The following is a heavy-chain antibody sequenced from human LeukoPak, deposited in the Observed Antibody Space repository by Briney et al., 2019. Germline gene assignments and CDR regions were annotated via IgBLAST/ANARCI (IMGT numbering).Heavy chain of an antibody. J-gene: IGHJ4*02. Sequence: ASVKVSCKASGYTFTGYYMHWVRQAPGQGLEWMGWINPNSGGTNYAQKFQGRVTMTRDTSISTAYMELSRLRSDDTAVYYCARDRNVKYCGGDCYSDWGQGTLVTVSS. D-gene: IGHD2-21*01. V-gene: IGHV1-2*02. CDR3: ARDRNVKYCGGDCYSD. CDR2: INPNSGGT. CDR1: GYTFTGYY.